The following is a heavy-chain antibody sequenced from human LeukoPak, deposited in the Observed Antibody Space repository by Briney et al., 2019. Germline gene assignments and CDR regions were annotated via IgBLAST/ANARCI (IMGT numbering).Heavy chain of an antibody. Sequence: GASVKVSCKASGYTFTTYDINWVRQAAGQGLEWMGWMNPNSGNTGYAQKFQGRVTMTRNTSMSTAYMEPSSLRSEDTAVYYCARANYYGSGKKDLDYWGQGTLVTVSS. CDR1: GYTFTTYD. CDR2: MNPNSGNT. D-gene: IGHD3-10*01. J-gene: IGHJ4*02. V-gene: IGHV1-8*01. CDR3: ARANYYGSGKKDLDY.